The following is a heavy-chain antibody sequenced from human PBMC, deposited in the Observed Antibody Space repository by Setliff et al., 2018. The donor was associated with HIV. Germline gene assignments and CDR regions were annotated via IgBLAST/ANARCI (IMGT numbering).Heavy chain of an antibody. Sequence: SVKVSCKASGGTFSTYVWTWVRQAPGQGLEWMGGITPILRTTKYAQKFKGRVTITADKSTSTVYMELRSLRSEDTAVYYCARDHDSSAYTYFDYWGQGTLVTVSS. V-gene: IGHV1-69*06. D-gene: IGHD3-22*01. CDR2: ITPILRTT. J-gene: IGHJ4*02. CDR1: GGTFSTYV. CDR3: ARDHDSSAYTYFDY.